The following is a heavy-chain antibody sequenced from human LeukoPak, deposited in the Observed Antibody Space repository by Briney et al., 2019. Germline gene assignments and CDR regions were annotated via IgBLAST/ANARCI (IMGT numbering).Heavy chain of an antibody. J-gene: IGHJ4*02. CDR2: MYASGST. Sequence: KASETLSLTCTVSGGSISITSYCWGWIRQLPGKGLEWIGSMYASGSTYYNPPLKSRVTISVDTSKNQFSLKLSSVTAADTAVYYCASTYGSVYYFDYWGQGTLVTVSS. V-gene: IGHV4-39*07. CDR3: ASTYGSVYYFDY. D-gene: IGHD3-10*01. CDR1: GGSISITSYC.